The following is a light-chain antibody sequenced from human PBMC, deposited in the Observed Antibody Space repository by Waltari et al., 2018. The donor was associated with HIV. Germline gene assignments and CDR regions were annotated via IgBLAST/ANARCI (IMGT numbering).Light chain of an antibody. Sequence: ETVMTQSPATLSVSPGERAILSCRASQSVGTSVAWYQQRPGQAPSLLISAASTRATGVPARFSGSGSGTEFTLTSSSLQSEDFVVYYCQQYSDWPPGFTFGQGTKLDIK. V-gene: IGKV3-15*01. J-gene: IGKJ2*01. CDR3: QQYSDWPPGFT. CDR2: AAS. CDR1: QSVGTS.